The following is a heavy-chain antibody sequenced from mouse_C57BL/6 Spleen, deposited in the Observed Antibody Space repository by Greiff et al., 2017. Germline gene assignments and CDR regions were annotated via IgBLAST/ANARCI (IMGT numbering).Heavy chain of an antibody. Sequence: QVQLKESGAVLVRPGASVKLSCKASGYTFTDYYINWVKQRPGQGLEWIARIYPGSGNTYYNEKFKGKATLTAEKSSSTAYMQLSSLTSEDSAVYFCAREVTRYYFDYWGQGTTLTVSS. D-gene: IGHD2-3*01. V-gene: IGHV1-76*01. CDR1: GYTFTDYY. CDR3: AREVTRYYFDY. J-gene: IGHJ2*01. CDR2: IYPGSGNT.